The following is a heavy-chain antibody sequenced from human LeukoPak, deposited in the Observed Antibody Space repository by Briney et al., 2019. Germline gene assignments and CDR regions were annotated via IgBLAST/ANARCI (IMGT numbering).Heavy chain of an antibody. CDR3: ARGGYDRIVYSQVFDY. Sequence: SVKVSCTASGGTFSSYAMSWVRQAPGQGLEWMGRIIPIFGTANYAQKVQGRVTITTDNSTSTAYMELSRLRSEDTAVYYCARGGYDRIVYSQVFDYWGQGTLVTVSS. CDR1: GGTFSSYA. CDR2: IIPIFGTA. J-gene: IGHJ4*02. V-gene: IGHV1-69*05. D-gene: IGHD3-22*01.